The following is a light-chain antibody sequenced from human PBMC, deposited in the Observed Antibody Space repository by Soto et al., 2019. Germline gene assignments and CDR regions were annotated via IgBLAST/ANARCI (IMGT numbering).Light chain of an antibody. CDR3: CSYATTTTLV. Sequence: QSALTQPASVSGSPGQSITISCSGTSSDVGSYNLVSWYQQHPGKAPKLVIYEDNKRPSGVSNRFSGSKSGNTASLTISGLQSEDEADYFCCSYATTTTLVFGGGTKLTVL. CDR1: SSDVGSYNL. J-gene: IGLJ2*01. CDR2: EDN. V-gene: IGLV2-23*01.